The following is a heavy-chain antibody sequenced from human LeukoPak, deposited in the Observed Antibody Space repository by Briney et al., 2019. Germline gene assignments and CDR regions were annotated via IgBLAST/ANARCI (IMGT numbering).Heavy chain of an antibody. CDR2: IYYSGTT. CDR1: GRSISSGDYY. D-gene: IGHD3-10*01. CDR3: GTAGIGDLVFDY. J-gene: IGHJ4*02. Sequence: KPSETLSLTCTVSGRSISSGDYYCSWIRQPPGKGLEWIAYIYYSGTTCYNPSRKSRVTVSVDTSKNQCSLKLSSVTAADTAVYYCGTAGIGDLVFDYWGQGTLVTVSS. V-gene: IGHV4-30-4*01.